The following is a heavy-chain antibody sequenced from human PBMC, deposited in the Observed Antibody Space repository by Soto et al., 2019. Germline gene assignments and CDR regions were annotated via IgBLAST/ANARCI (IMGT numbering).Heavy chain of an antibody. CDR2: MYHTGST. CDR1: GDPISSNKW. CDR3: ARSSQYSYDSSEGNFDS. J-gene: IGHJ4*02. D-gene: IGHD3-22*01. V-gene: IGHV4-4*02. Sequence: PSETLSLTSADSGDPISSNKWCSWVRQPPEKGLEWIGEMYHTGSTNYNPSPKSRVTISVDKSKNQFPLKLSSVTAADTAVYYCARSSQYSYDSSEGNFDSWSRG.